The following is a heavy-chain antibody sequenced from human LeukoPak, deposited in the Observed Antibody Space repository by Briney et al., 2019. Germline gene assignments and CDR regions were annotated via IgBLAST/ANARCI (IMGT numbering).Heavy chain of an antibody. CDR3: ARDPSNSGYDYLYYFDY. CDR2: INPDNGGT. CDR1: RYTFTGYY. V-gene: IGHV1-2*02. Sequence: GASVKVSCKPSRYTFTGYYMHWVRQAPGQGLEGMGWINPDNGGTNYAQKFQGRVTMTRDMSISTAYMELSRLRSDDTAVYYCARDPSNSGYDYLYYFDYWGQGTLVTVSS. J-gene: IGHJ4*02. D-gene: IGHD5-12*01.